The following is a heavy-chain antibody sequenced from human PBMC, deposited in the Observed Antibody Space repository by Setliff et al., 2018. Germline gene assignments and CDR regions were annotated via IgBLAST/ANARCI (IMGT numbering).Heavy chain of an antibody. CDR3: ARATVGLATIIYFDS. CDR2: IHSSGDT. Sequence: SETLSLTCTVSGASISSGFYYWSWIRQPAGKGLEWIGRIHSSGDTKYNPSLKTRVTIAVDTSENQFSLKLNSATAADTAVYYCARATVGLATIIYFDSWGPGTLVTVPS. CDR1: GASISSGFYY. J-gene: IGHJ4*02. V-gene: IGHV4-61*02. D-gene: IGHD4-4*01.